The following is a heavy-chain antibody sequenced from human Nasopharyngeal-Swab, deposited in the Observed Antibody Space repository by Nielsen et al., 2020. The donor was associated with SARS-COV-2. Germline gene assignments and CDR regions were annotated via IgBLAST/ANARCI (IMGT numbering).Heavy chain of an antibody. J-gene: IGHJ5*02. D-gene: IGHD1-26*01. Sequence: GESLKISCVASGYSFRTYGMSWVRQAPGKGLEWVAAIVGSGDLSGSGGSTYYADSVKGRFTISRDNSKNTLTLQMNSLRAEDTAVYYCATAPPIGRSNWFDPWGQGTLVTVSS. CDR1: GYSFRTYG. CDR2: IVGSGDLSGSGGST. V-gene: IGHV3-23*01. CDR3: ATAPPIGRSNWFDP.